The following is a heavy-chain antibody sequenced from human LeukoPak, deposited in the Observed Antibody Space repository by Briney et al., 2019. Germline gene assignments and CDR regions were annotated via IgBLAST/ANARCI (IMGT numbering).Heavy chain of an antibody. J-gene: IGHJ4*02. V-gene: IGHV3-30*04. Sequence: GRSLRLSCAASGFTFSSYAMHWVRQAPGKGLEWVAVISYDGSNKYYADSVKGRFTISRDNSKNTLYLQMNSLRAEDTAVYYCARDTPRYDYVWGSYDYWGQGTLVTVSS. CDR1: GFTFSSYA. CDR3: ARDTPRYDYVWGSYDY. D-gene: IGHD3-16*01. CDR2: ISYDGSNK.